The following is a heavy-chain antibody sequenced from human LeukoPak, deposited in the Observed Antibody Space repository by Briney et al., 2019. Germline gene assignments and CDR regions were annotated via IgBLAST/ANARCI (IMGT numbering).Heavy chain of an antibody. CDR2: INPSGGST. V-gene: IGHV1-46*03. Sequence: VASVKVSCKASGYTFTSYYMHWLRQAPGQGLEWMGIINPSGGSTSYAQKFQGRVTMTRDTSTSTVYTELSSLRSEDTAVYYCARYRRAYYYDSSGYYYAGYWGQGTLVTVSS. J-gene: IGHJ4*02. CDR1: GYTFTSYY. D-gene: IGHD3-22*01. CDR3: ARYRRAYYYDSSGYYYAGY.